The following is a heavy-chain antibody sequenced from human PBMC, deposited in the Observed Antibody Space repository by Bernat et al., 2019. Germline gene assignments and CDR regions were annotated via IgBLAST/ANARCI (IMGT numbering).Heavy chain of an antibody. J-gene: IGHJ4*02. CDR3: ARGAAPRPMFDS. CDR2: INHSGSA. Sequence: QVELQQWGAGLLKPSETLSLTCAVYGGSFRDHHWSWIRLPPGKGLEWIGEINHSGSANQNPSPRSRVTILVDTSKNQFSLKLTSVTAADTAVYYCARGAAPRPMFDSWGRGNLVTVS. CDR1: GGSFRDHH. D-gene: IGHD6-6*01. V-gene: IGHV4-34*01.